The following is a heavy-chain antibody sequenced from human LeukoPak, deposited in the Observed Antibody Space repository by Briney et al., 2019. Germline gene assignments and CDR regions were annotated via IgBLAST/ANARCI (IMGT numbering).Heavy chain of an antibody. D-gene: IGHD3-10*01. V-gene: IGHV3-23*01. CDR2: ISGSGGST. CDR1: GFTFSSYA. CDR3: AKTVFGRNYYYYGMDV. J-gene: IGHJ6*02. Sequence: GGSLRLPCAASGFTFSSYAVSWVRQAPGKGLEWVSAISGSGGSTYYADSVKGRFTISRDNSKNTLYLQMNSLRAEDTAVYYCAKTVFGRNYYYYGMDVWGQGTTVTVSS.